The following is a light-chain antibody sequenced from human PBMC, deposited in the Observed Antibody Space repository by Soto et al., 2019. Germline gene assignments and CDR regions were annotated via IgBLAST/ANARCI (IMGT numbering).Light chain of an antibody. CDR2: DAS. J-gene: IGKJ1*01. CDR1: QSISSW. V-gene: IGKV1-5*01. CDR3: QQYNSYWGWT. Sequence: DIQMTQSPSTLSASVGDRVTITCRASQSISSWLAWYQQKQGKAPKLLIHDASSLESGVPSRFSGSGSGTEVPLTISSLQPDDFATYYCQQYNSYWGWTFGQGTKVEIK.